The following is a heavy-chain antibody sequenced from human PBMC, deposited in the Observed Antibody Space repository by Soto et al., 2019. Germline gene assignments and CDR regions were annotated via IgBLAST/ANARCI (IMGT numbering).Heavy chain of an antibody. V-gene: IGHV3-33*01. CDR2: MWSDGSTQ. J-gene: IGHJ4*02. CDR3: ARDYSYGFDY. Sequence: GGSLRLSCAASGFTFSNYGMHWVRQAPGKGLEWVAVMWSDGSTQHYADSVKGRFTISRDNARNTLYLQMNSLRAEDTAVYYCARDYSYGFDYWGQGTVVTVSS. CDR1: GFTFSNYG. D-gene: IGHD5-18*01.